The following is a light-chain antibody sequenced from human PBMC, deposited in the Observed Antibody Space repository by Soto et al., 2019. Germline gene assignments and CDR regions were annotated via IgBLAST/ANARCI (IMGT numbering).Light chain of an antibody. J-gene: IGKJ4*01. CDR2: GAS. V-gene: IGKV3-15*01. Sequence: IVMTQSPSTLSVSPGERATLSCRASQSVSSNLAWYQQKPGQAPRLLIYGASTRATGIPARFSGSGSGTDFTLTINTLQAEDVAVYYCQQYYNTPLTFGGGTKVDIK. CDR3: QQYYNTPLT. CDR1: QSVSSN.